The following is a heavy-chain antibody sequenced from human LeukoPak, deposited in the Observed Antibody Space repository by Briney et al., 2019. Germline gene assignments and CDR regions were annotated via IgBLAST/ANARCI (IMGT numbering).Heavy chain of an antibody. V-gene: IGHV3-9*01. J-gene: IGHJ6*02. CDR1: GFTFDDYA. CDR3: AKDIEAGTFYYDGMDV. Sequence: GRSLRLSCAASGFTFDDYAMHWVRQAPGKGLEWVSGSNWNSGSIGYADSVKGRFTISRDNAKNSLYLQMNSLRAEDTALYYCAKDIEAGTFYYDGMDVWGQGTTVTVSS. D-gene: IGHD6-19*01. CDR2: SNWNSGSI.